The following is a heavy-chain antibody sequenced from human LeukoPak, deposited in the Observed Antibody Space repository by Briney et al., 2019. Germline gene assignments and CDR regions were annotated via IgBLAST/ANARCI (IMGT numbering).Heavy chain of an antibody. Sequence: GGSLRLSCAASGFSFSDYAMAWVRQAPGRGLEWVSVTTGSGGVTHYAGSVKGRFTISRDNSKNTLYLQMNNLRVEDTARYYCAKDGLYCDGSTHIYYFDYWGQGTLVAVSS. CDR3: AKDGLYCDGSTHIYYFDY. J-gene: IGHJ4*02. CDR1: GFSFSDYA. D-gene: IGHD2-21*01. V-gene: IGHV3-23*01. CDR2: TTGSGGVT.